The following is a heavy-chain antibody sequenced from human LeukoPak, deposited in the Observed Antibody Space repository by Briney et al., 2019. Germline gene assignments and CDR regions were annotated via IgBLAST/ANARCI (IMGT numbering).Heavy chain of an antibody. J-gene: IGHJ4*02. CDR2: IYSGGNT. CDR1: GFTVSSNY. Sequence: GGSLRLSCAASGFTVSSNYMSWVRQAPGKGLEWVSVIYSGGNTYYADSVKGRITISRDNSKNTLYLQMNSLRAEDTAVYYCARYYGDYDHPGPFDYWGQGTPVTVSS. CDR3: ARYYGDYDHPGPFDY. D-gene: IGHD4-17*01. V-gene: IGHV3-53*01.